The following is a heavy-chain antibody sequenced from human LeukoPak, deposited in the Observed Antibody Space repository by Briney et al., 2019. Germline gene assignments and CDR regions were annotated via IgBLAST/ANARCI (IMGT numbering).Heavy chain of an antibody. CDR2: ISNDAKYI. CDR3: TTPAAGPRAEYSQY. Sequence: GGSLRLSCAASGFTFSSYSMNWVRQAPGKGLEWVSSISNDAKYIYYADSLKGRFTVSRDNAKNSLYLQMNSLAVEDTAVYYCTTPAAGPRAEYSQYWGQGTLVTVSS. V-gene: IGHV3-21*01. D-gene: IGHD6-13*01. J-gene: IGHJ1*01. CDR1: GFTFSSYS.